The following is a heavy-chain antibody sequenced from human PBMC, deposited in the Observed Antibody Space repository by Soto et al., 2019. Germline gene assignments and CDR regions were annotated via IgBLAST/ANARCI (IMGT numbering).Heavy chain of an antibody. J-gene: IGHJ6*02. CDR3: ATETAASDYYYYYGMDV. CDR1: GYTFTSYA. D-gene: IGHD2-2*01. CDR2: INAGTGNT. V-gene: IGHV1-3*05. Sequence: QVQLVQSGAEEKKPGASVKVSCKASGYTFTSYAMHWVRQAPGQRLEWMGWINAGTGNTKYSQKFQGRVTITRDTTASTAYMELSTLRSEDTAVYYCATETAASDYYYYYGMDVWGQVTTVTVSS.